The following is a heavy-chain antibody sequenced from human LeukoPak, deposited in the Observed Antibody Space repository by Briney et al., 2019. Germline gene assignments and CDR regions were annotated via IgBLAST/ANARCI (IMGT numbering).Heavy chain of an antibody. CDR2: IIPIFGTA. CDR1: GGTFSSYA. CDR3: ARAYYYDRSGPREGAFDI. J-gene: IGHJ3*02. V-gene: IGHV1-69*05. Sequence: ASVKVSCKASGGTFSSYAISWVRQAPGQGLEWMGGIIPIFGTANYAQKFQGRVTITTDESTSTAYMELSSLRSEDTAVYYCARAYYYDRSGPREGAFDIWGQGTMVTVSS. D-gene: IGHD3-22*01.